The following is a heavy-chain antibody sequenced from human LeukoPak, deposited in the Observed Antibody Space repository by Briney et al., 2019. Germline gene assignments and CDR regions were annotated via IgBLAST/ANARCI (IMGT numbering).Heavy chain of an antibody. J-gene: IGHJ4*02. CDR1: GFTFSSYE. CDR2: ISSSGSTI. Sequence: GGSLRLSCAASGFTFSSYEMNWVRQAPGKGLEWVSYISSSGSTIYYADSVKGRFTISRDNAKNSLYLQMNSLRAEDTAVYYCARSHHPPLGYCSGGSCYFLDYWGQGTLVTVSS. V-gene: IGHV3-48*03. D-gene: IGHD2-15*01. CDR3: ARSHHPPLGYCSGGSCYFLDY.